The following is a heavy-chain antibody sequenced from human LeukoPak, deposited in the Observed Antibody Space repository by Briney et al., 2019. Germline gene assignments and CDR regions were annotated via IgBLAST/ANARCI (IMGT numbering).Heavy chain of an antibody. D-gene: IGHD4-11*01. V-gene: IGHV3-30*02. CDR2: IRYDGSNK. Sequence: GGSLRLSCAASGFTFSSYAINWVRQASGEGLEWVAFIRYDGSNKYYADSVKGRFTISRDNSKNTLYLQMNSLRAEDTAVYYCASDRYSNYVYYFDYWGQGTLVTVSS. CDR1: GFTFSSYA. J-gene: IGHJ4*02. CDR3: ASDRYSNYVYYFDY.